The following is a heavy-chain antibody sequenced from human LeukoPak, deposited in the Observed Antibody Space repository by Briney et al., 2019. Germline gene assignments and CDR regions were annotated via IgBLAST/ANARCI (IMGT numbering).Heavy chain of an antibody. CDR2: ISSSGSTI. CDR3: ARDRSEVVPAVTDY. D-gene: IGHD2-2*01. Sequence: GGSLRLSCAASGFTFSSYEMNWVRQAPGKGLEWVSYISSSGSTIYYADSVKGRFTISRDNAKNSLYLQMNSLRAEDTAVYYCARDRSEVVPAVTDYWGQGTLVTVSS. V-gene: IGHV3-48*03. CDR1: GFTFSSYE. J-gene: IGHJ4*02.